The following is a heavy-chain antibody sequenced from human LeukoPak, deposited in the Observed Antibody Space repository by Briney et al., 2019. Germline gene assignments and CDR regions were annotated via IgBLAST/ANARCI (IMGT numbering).Heavy chain of an antibody. Sequence: ASVQVSCKVSGYTLTELSMHWVRQAPGKGLEWMGVIDPEHGETIYAQKFQGRVTMTEDTSTDTAYMELSSLRSEDTAVYYCATDLAYCGGDCYNYWGQGTPVTVSS. CDR2: IDPEHGET. J-gene: IGHJ4*02. CDR3: ATDLAYCGGDCYNY. CDR1: GYTLTELS. V-gene: IGHV1-24*01. D-gene: IGHD2-21*02.